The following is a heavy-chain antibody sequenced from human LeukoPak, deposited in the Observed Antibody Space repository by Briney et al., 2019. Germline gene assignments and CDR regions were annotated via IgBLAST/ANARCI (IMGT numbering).Heavy chain of an antibody. CDR1: GGSFSGYY. CDR2: INHSGST. J-gene: IGHJ4*02. Sequence: SETLSLTCAVYGGSFSGYYWSWIRQPPGKGLEWIGEINHSGSTNYNPSLKSRVTISVDTSKNQSSLKLSSVTAADTAVYYCARGELRGAAFDYWGQGTLVTVSS. V-gene: IGHV4-34*01. D-gene: IGHD1-7*01. CDR3: ARGELRGAAFDY.